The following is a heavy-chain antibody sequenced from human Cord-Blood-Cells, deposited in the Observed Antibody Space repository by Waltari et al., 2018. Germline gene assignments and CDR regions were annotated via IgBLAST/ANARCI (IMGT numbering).Heavy chain of an antibody. CDR3: ARGTSIFGVVIPPDY. V-gene: IGHV3-48*03. D-gene: IGHD3-3*01. CDR2: ISSSGSTI. Sequence: EVQLVESGGGLVQPGGSLRLSCAASGFTFSSYEMNWVRPAPGKGLEWVSYISSSGSTIYYADSVKGRFTISRDNAKNSLYLQMNSLRAEDTAVYYCARGTSIFGVVIPPDYWGQGTLVTVSS. J-gene: IGHJ4*02. CDR1: GFTFSSYE.